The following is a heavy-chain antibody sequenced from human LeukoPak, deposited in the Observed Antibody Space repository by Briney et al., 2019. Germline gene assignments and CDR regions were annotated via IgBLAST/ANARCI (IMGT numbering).Heavy chain of an antibody. CDR3: ARDRAAAGYPFDY. CDR1: GGSISSYY. Sequence: PSETLSLTCTVSGGSISSYYWSWIRQPPGKGLEWIGYIYYSGSTNYNPSLKSRLTISVDTSKNQFSLKLSSVTAADTAVYYCARDRAAAGYPFDYWGQGTLVTVSS. D-gene: IGHD6-13*01. CDR2: IYYSGST. J-gene: IGHJ4*02. V-gene: IGHV4-59*12.